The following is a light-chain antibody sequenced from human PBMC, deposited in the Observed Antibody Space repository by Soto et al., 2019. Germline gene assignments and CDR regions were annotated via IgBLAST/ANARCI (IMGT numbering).Light chain of an antibody. V-gene: IGKV3-15*01. CDR1: QTVTNK. Sequence: EIVMTQSPATLSVSPGERVVLSCRATQTVTNKLAWYQQKPGQAPRLLIYDASIRATGIPARFSGSGSGTEFTLTISNLQSEDFVLYYCQQYNSWPVTFGGGTKVEIK. CDR2: DAS. CDR3: QQYNSWPVT. J-gene: IGKJ4*01.